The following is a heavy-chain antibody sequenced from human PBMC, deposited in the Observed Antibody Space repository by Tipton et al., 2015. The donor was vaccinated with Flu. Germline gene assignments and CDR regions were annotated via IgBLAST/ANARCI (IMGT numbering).Heavy chain of an antibody. CDR1: GFTFSSYA. Sequence: AASGFTFSSYAMSWVRQAPGKGLEWVSAISGSGGSTYYADSVKGRFTISRDNSKNTLYLQMNSLRAEDTAVYYCAKDLSRQGDCYDYWGQGTLVTVSS. J-gene: IGHJ4*02. D-gene: IGHD2-21*02. V-gene: IGHV3-23*01. CDR3: AKDLSRQGDCYDY. CDR2: ISGSGGST.